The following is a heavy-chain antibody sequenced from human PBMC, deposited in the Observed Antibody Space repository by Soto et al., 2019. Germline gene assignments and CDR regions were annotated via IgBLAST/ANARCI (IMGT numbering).Heavy chain of an antibody. J-gene: IGHJ4*02. CDR2: IFDSGTT. CDR3: SRGPSGDKVHY. Sequence: SETLSLTCTVSGGSITSDYSCWSWIRQPPGEGLEWIGHIFDSGTTYTNPSLRSQVAISLDTSKNHFSLTLSSVTAADTAVYYCSRGPSGDKVHYWGQGALVTVSS. V-gene: IGHV4-30-4*01. D-gene: IGHD7-27*01. CDR1: GGSITSDYSC.